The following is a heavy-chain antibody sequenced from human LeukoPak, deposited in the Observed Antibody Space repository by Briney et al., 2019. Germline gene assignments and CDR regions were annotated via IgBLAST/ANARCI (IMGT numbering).Heavy chain of an antibody. Sequence: SETLSLTCTVSGDSISSGNYYWTWIRQPAGKGLEWIGRIYTSGSTNYNPSLKSRVTISVDTSKNQFSLKVNSVTAADTAVYYCARVGYNWNLWFDFWGQGTTVTVSS. CDR1: GDSISSGNYY. CDR2: IYTSGST. D-gene: IGHD1-7*01. J-gene: IGHJ3*01. V-gene: IGHV4-61*02. CDR3: ARVGYNWNLWFDF.